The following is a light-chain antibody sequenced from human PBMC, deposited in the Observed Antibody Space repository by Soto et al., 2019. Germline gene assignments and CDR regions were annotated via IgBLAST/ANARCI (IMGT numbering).Light chain of an antibody. J-gene: IGLJ1*01. CDR1: SGDVGGYDY. CDR3: SSHTSGSTRV. V-gene: IGLV2-14*01. CDR2: EVT. Sequence: QSAVTQPASVCGSPGQSIAISCTGTSGDVGGYDYVSWYQQHPDKAPKLMIYEVTKRPSWVSNRFSGSKSGNTASLTISGLQPEDEADYYCSSHTSGSTRVFGSGTKVTVL.